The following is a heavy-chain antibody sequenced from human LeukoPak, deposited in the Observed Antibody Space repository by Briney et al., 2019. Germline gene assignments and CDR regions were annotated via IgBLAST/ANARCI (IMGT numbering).Heavy chain of an antibody. Sequence: GRSLRLSCAASGFTFSSYGMHWVRQAPGKGLEWVALISYDGSNKYYADSVKGRFTISRDNSKNTLYLQMNSLRAEDTAVYYCAKSQGIAVAGYFDYWGQGTLVIVSS. D-gene: IGHD6-19*01. CDR2: ISYDGSNK. V-gene: IGHV3-30*18. J-gene: IGHJ4*02. CDR1: GFTFSSYG. CDR3: AKSQGIAVAGYFDY.